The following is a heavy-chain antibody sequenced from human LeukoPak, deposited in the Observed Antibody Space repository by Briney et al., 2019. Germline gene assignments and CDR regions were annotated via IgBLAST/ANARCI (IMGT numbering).Heavy chain of an antibody. V-gene: IGHV4-39*07. J-gene: IGHJ4*02. CDR3: ARGGAYIPEYYFDY. CDR1: GGSISSSSYY. D-gene: IGHD3-16*01. CDR2: IYYSGST. Sequence: PSETLSLTCTVSGGSISSSSYYWGWIRQPPGKGLEWIGSIYYSGSTYYNPSLKSRVTISVDTSKNQFSLKLSSVTAADTAVYYCARGGAYIPEYYFDYWGQGTLVTVSS.